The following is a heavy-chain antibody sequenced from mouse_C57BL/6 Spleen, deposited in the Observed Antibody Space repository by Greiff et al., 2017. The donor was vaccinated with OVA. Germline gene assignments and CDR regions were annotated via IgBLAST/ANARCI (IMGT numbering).Heavy chain of an antibody. CDR3: ARWGGRGWYFDY. J-gene: IGHJ2*01. CDR1: GFTFSDYG. V-gene: IGHV5-17*01. CDR2: ISSGSSTI. Sequence: EVMLVESGGGLVKPGGSLKLSCAASGFTFSDYGMHWVRQAPEKGLEWVAYISSGSSTIYYADTVKGRFPISRANAKNTLFLQMTSLRSEDTAKYDGARWGGRGWYFDYWGQGTTLTVSS. D-gene: IGHD1-1*02.